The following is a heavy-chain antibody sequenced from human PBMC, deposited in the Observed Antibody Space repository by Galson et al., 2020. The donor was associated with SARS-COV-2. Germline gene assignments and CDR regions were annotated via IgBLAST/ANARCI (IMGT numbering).Heavy chain of an antibody. CDR3: ATAPGIAAAGTCWFDP. V-gene: IGHV1-24*01. J-gene: IGHJ5*02. D-gene: IGHD6-13*01. Sequence: ASVKVSCKVSGYTLTELSMHWVRQAPGKGLEWMGGFDPEDGETIYAQKFQGRVTMTEDTSTDTAYMELSSLRSEDTAVYYCATAPGIAAAGTCWFDPWGQGTLFTVSS. CDR2: FDPEDGET. CDR1: GYTLTELS.